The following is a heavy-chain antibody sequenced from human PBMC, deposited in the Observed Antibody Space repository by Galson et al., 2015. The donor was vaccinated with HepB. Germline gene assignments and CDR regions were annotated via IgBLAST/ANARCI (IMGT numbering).Heavy chain of an antibody. J-gene: IGHJ2*01. CDR1: GFTFSSYA. D-gene: IGHD2-15*01. CDR3: AKGSYCSGGSCYRAPHWYFDL. V-gene: IGHV3-23*01. Sequence: SLRLSCAASGFTFSSYAMSWVRQAPGKGLEWVSAISGSGGSTYYADSVKGRFTISRDNSKNTLYLQMNSLRAEDTAVYYCAKGSYCSGGSCYRAPHWYFDLWGRGTLVTVSS. CDR2: ISGSGGST.